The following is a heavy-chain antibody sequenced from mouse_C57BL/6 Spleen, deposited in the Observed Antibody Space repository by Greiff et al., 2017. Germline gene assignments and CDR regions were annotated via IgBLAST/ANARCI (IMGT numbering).Heavy chain of an antibody. CDR1: GFTFSDYG. J-gene: IGHJ2*01. CDR2: ISSGSSTI. Sequence: EVKVVESGGGLVKPGGSLKLSCAASGFTFSDYGMHWVRQAPEKGLEWVAYISSGSSTIYYADTVKGRFTISRDNAKNTLFLQMTSLRSEDTAMYYCARRNWDWDYFDGWGQGTTLTVSS. D-gene: IGHD4-1*01. V-gene: IGHV5-17*01. CDR3: ARRNWDWDYFDG.